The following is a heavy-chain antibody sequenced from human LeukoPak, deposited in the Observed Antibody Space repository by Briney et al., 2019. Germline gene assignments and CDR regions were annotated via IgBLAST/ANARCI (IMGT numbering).Heavy chain of an antibody. CDR1: GFTFSSSA. CDR2: ISASGGST. CDR3: ARDRVGYPKYYFDY. D-gene: IGHD5-12*01. Sequence: PGGSLRLSCAASGFTFSSSAMSWVRQVPGKGLEWVSGISASGGSTYYADSVRGRFTISRDNAKNSLYLQMNSLRDEDTAVYYCARDRVGYPKYYFDYWGQGTLVTVSS. J-gene: IGHJ4*02. V-gene: IGHV3-23*01.